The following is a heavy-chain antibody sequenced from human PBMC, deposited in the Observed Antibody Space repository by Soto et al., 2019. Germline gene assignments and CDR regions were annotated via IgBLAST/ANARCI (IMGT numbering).Heavy chain of an antibody. CDR2: IFPSGST. CDR1: GGSTSRNNW. V-gene: IGHV4-4*02. J-gene: IGHJ4*02. D-gene: IGHD2-2*01. Sequence: QVQLQESGPGLVKPSGTLSLTCAVAGGSTSRNNWWSWVRQPPGKGLEWIGEIFPSGSTNYNPSLKSRVSISIDKSQNQFYLRLSSVTAADTAVYYCARDEGLCTISGCCAFAYWGQGILVAVSS. CDR3: ARDEGLCTISGCCAFAY.